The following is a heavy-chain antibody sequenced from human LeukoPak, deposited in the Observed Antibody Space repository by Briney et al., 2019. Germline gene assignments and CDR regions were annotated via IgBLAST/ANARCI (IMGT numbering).Heavy chain of an antibody. CDR1: GYKFTDDY. CDR2: INPDSGFT. CDR3: APTAEAYTSWWKV. D-gene: IGHD3-16*01. V-gene: IGHV1-2*02. Sequence: GASVKVSCKASGYKFTDDYMHWVRQAPGQGLEFMGWINPDSGFTNYAQKFKGRVTMTRDTSISTAYLEVRSLTSDDTAVYYCAPTAEAYTSWWKVWGRGNLVTVSS. J-gene: IGHJ4*02.